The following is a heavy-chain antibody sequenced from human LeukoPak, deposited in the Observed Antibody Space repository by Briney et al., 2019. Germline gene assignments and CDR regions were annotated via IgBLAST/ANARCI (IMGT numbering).Heavy chain of an antibody. V-gene: IGHV5-51*01. J-gene: IGHJ4*02. D-gene: IGHD4-17*01. CDR1: GYSFTNYW. Sequence: AGESLKISCKGSGYSFTNYWIGWVRQMPGKGLEWMGIIHSADSNTKYRPSFQGQVTISADKSISTAYLQWSGLKASDTAMYYCAGARHGDYRWDYWGQGTLVTVSS. CDR3: AGARHGDYRWDY. CDR2: IHSADSNT.